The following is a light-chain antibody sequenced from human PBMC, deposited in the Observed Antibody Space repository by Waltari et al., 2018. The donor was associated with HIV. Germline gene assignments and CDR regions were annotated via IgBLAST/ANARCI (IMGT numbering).Light chain of an antibody. Sequence: QSVLPQPPSVSGAPGQRVTISCTGSSSNIGAGYDLHWYQQLPGTAPKLLIYGNSNRPSGVPDRFSGSKSGTSASLAITGLQAEDEADYYCQSYDSSLSGWVFGGGTKLTVL. CDR3: QSYDSSLSGWV. CDR1: SSNIGAGYD. CDR2: GNS. V-gene: IGLV1-40*01. J-gene: IGLJ3*02.